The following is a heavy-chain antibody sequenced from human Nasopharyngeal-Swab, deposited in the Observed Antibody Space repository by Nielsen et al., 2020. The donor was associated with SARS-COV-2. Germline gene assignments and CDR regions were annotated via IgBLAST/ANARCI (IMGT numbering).Heavy chain of an antibody. CDR3: ARERPYSSSWTRGYYFDY. Sequence: SETLSLTCAVSGGSISSSNWWSWVRQPPGKGLEWIGEIYHSGSTNYNPSLKSRVTISVDKSKNQFSLKLSSVTAADTAVYYCARERPYSSSWTRGYYFDYWGQGTLVTVSS. CDR2: IYHSGST. V-gene: IGHV4-4*02. D-gene: IGHD6-13*01. CDR1: GGSISSSNW. J-gene: IGHJ4*02.